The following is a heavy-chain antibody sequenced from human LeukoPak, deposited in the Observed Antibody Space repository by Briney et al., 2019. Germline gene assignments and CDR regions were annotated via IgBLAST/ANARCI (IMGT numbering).Heavy chain of an antibody. CDR1: GYTFTGYY. CDR3: ARAYAAWNDFRLGGY. CDR2: INPNSGGT. D-gene: IGHD1-1*01. J-gene: IGHJ4*02. V-gene: IGHV1-2*02. Sequence: SVKVSCKASGYTFTGYYMHWVRQAPGQGLEWMGWINPNSGGTNYAQKFQGRVTMTRATSISTAYMELSRLRSDATAVYYCARAYAAWNDFRLGGYWGQGTLVTVSS.